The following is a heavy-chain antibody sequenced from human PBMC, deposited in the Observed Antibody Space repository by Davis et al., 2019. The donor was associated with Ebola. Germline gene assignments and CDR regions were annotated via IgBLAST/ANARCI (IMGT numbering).Heavy chain of an antibody. Sequence: GESLKISCAASGFTFSSYWMHWVRQAPGKVLEWVSYISSSSSTIYYADSVKGRFTISRDNAKNSLYLQMNSLRDEDTAVYYCARNGDYYDSSGYFYYYMDVWGKGTTVTVSS. CDR3: ARNGDYYDSSGYFYYYMDV. CDR2: ISSSSSTI. J-gene: IGHJ6*03. V-gene: IGHV3-48*02. CDR1: GFTFSSYW. D-gene: IGHD3-22*01.